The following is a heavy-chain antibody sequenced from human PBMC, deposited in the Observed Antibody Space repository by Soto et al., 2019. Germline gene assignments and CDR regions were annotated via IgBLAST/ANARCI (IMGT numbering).Heavy chain of an antibody. CDR2: IYYSGST. J-gene: IGHJ6*02. V-gene: IGHV4-39*01. CDR1: GGSISSSSYY. CDR3: ARWAAAGTKRGAYYYYGRDV. D-gene: IGHD6-13*01. Sequence: QLQLQESGPGLVKPSETLSLTCTVSGGSISSSSYYWGWIRQPPGKGLEWIGSIYYSGSTYYNPSLKSRVTISVDTSKNQFSLKLSSVTAADTAVYYCARWAAAGTKRGAYYYYGRDVWGQGTTVTVSS.